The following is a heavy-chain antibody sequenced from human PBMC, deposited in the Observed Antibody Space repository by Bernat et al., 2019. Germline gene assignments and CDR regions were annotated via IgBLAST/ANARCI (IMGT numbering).Heavy chain of an antibody. CDR3: AREYSGSYYGNPDY. CDR1: GFTFSSYS. CDR2: ISSSSSTI. J-gene: IGHJ4*02. V-gene: IGHV3-48*02. D-gene: IGHD1-26*01. Sequence: EVQLVESGGGLVQPGGSLRLSCAASGFTFSSYSMNWVRQAPGKGLEWVSYISSSSSTIYYADSVKGRFTISRDNAKNSLYLQMNSLRDEDTAVYYCAREYSGSYYGNPDYWGQGTLVTISS.